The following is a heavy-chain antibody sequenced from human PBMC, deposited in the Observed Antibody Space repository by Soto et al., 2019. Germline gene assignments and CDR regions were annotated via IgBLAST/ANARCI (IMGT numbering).Heavy chain of an antibody. CDR2: ISANNGNP. CDR3: ARGRYGDY. Sequence: QVHLVQSGAEVKKPGASVKVSCKGSGYGFTTYGITWVRQAPGQGLEWMAWISANNGNPNYAQNLKGRVTVTRDTATSTAYMELRSVRSDDTAVYYCARGRYGDYWGQGALVTVSS. CDR1: GYGFTTYG. V-gene: IGHV1-18*01. J-gene: IGHJ4*02. D-gene: IGHD1-1*01.